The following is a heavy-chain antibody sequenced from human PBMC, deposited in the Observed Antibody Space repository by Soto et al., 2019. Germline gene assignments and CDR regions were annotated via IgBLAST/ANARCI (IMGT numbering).Heavy chain of an antibody. CDR2: IRSKAYGGTT. V-gene: IGHV3-49*03. Sequence: GGSLRLSCTASGFTFGDYAMSWFRQAPAKGLDGGGFIRSKAYGGTTEYAASVKGRFTISRDESKSIAYLQMNSLKTEDTAVYYSTRDLGIGTMMNNSYYGMDVWGQGTTVTVSS. D-gene: IGHD3-22*01. J-gene: IGHJ6*02. CDR3: TRDLGIGTMMNNSYYGMDV. CDR1: GFTFGDYA.